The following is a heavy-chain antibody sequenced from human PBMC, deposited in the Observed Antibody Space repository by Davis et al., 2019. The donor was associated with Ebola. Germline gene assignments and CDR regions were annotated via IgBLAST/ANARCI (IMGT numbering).Heavy chain of an antibody. V-gene: IGHV3-23*01. CDR3: AKDLMAVDGTTWSEY. J-gene: IGHJ4*02. CDR1: GFTFSSYA. D-gene: IGHD6-19*01. Sequence: GGSLRLSCAASGFTFSSYAMSWVRQAPGKGLEWVSSISNSGGRTYYADSVKGRFTISRDNSKNTLYLQMNRLRAEETAVYCWAKDLMAVDGTTWSEYWGQGTLVTVSS. CDR2: ISNSGGRT.